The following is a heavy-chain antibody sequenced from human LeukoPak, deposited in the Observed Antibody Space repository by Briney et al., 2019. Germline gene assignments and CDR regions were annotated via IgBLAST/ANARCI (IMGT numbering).Heavy chain of an antibody. Sequence: GGSLRLSCAASGFTFSSYWMNWVRQAPGKGLEWVANIKHDGSEKYYVDSVRGRFTISRDNAKDSLYLQMNSLRPEDTAVYYCARAAGWDRSDYWGQGTLVTVSS. V-gene: IGHV3-7*05. CDR3: ARAAGWDRSDY. J-gene: IGHJ4*02. CDR1: GFTFSSYW. D-gene: IGHD1-26*01. CDR2: IKHDGSEK.